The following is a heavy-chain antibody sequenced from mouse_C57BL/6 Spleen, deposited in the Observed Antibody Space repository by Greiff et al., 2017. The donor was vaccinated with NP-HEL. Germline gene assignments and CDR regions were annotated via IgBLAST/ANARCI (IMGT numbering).Heavy chain of an antibody. J-gene: IGHJ2*01. CDR1: GYAFSSYW. V-gene: IGHV1-80*01. Sequence: VQLQQPGAELVKPGASVKISCKASGYAFSSYWMNWVKERPGKGLERIGQIYPGAVDTNYNGKFKGKATLAADNSSSTAYMQPSSLTAGDSSVCFGARSELRRKDYWSQGTTLTVSS. CDR3: ARSELRRKDY. CDR2: IYPGAVDT.